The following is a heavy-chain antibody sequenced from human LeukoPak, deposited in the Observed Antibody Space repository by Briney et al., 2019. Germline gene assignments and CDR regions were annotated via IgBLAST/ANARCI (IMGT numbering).Heavy chain of an antibody. CDR1: GFTFSNFA. J-gene: IGHJ4*02. CDR3: ASAAGPFDN. V-gene: IGHV3-23*01. D-gene: IGHD6-19*01. CDR2: ISGGGGST. Sequence: GGSLRHSCAASGFTFSNFAVSWVRQAPGKGLEWVSAISGGGGSTDYADSVKGRFTISRDNSKNTLYLQMNSLRAEDTALYYCASAAGPFDNWGQGARVTVYS.